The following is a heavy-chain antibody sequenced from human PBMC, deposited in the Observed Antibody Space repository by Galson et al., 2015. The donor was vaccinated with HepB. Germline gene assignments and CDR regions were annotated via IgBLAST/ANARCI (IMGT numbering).Heavy chain of an antibody. CDR3: ARHRPLSMIVVVNPYFDY. CDR1: GYSFTSYW. Sequence: QSGAEVKKPGESLRISCKGSGYSFTSYWISWVRQMPGKGLEWMGRIDPSDSYTDYSPSFQGHVTISADKSISTAYLQWSSLKASDTAMYYCARHRPLSMIVVVNPYFDYWGQGTLVTVSS. V-gene: IGHV5-10-1*01. D-gene: IGHD3-22*01. J-gene: IGHJ4*02. CDR2: IDPSDSYT.